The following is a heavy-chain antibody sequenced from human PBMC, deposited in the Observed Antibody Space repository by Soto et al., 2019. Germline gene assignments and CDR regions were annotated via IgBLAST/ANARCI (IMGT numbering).Heavy chain of an antibody. J-gene: IGHJ6*02. V-gene: IGHV4-34*01. Sequence: QVQLQQWGAGLLKPSETLSLTCAVYGGSFSGYYWSWIRQPPGKGLEWIGEINHSGSTNYNPSLKSRVTISVDTSKNQFSLKLSSVTAADTAVYYCARQVITMVRGVIIPHYYYYGMDVWGQGTTVTVSS. D-gene: IGHD3-10*01. CDR1: GGSFSGYY. CDR3: ARQVITMVRGVIIPHYYYYGMDV. CDR2: INHSGST.